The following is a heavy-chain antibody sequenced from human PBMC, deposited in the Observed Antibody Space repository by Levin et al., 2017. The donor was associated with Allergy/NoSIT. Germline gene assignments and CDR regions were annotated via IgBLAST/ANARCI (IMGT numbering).Heavy chain of an antibody. V-gene: IGHV1-24*01. J-gene: IGHJ4*02. Sequence: ASVKVSCKVSGYTLTELSMHWVRQAPGKGLEWMGGFDPEDGETIYAQKFQGRVTMTEDTSTDTAYMELSSLRSEDTAVYYCATGTYYYGSGSYVYWGQGTLVTVSS. CDR2: FDPEDGET. D-gene: IGHD3-10*01. CDR3: ATGTYYYGSGSYVY. CDR1: GYTLTELS.